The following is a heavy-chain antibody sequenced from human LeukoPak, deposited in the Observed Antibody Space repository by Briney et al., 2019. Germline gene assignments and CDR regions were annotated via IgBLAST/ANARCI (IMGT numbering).Heavy chain of an antibody. CDR1: GFTFNNYA. D-gene: IGHD3-10*01. CDR3: RSGTDAFDY. Sequence: GGSLRLSCAASGFTFNNYAMHWVRQAPGKGLQWVALISYDGSNKYYADSVKGRFTNSRDNSKNTLYLQMNSLGAEDTAVYFCRSGTDAFDYWGQGTLVTVSS. V-gene: IGHV3-30*01. CDR2: ISYDGSNK. J-gene: IGHJ4*02.